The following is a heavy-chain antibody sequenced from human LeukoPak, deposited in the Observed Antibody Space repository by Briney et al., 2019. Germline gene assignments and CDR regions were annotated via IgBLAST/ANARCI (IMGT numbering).Heavy chain of an antibody. D-gene: IGHD3-3*01. CDR3: ARDPGGFWSGFAYYYYYMDV. CDR1: GFTFSSYA. Sequence: GGSLRLSCAASGFTFSSYAMHWVRQAPGKGLEWVAVISYDGSNKYYADSVKGRFTISRDNSKNTLYLQMNSLRAEDTAVYYCARDPGGFWSGFAYYYYYMDVWGKGTTVTVSS. V-gene: IGHV3-30*04. CDR2: ISYDGSNK. J-gene: IGHJ6*03.